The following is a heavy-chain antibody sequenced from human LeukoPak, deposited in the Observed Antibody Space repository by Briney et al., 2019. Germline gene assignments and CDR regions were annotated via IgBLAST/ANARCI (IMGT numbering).Heavy chain of an antibody. V-gene: IGHV4-34*11. CDR3: ARMGGYSGYATH. D-gene: IGHD5-12*01. CDR2: IHYSGTT. CDR1: GGSFSGYY. J-gene: IGHJ4*02. Sequence: SETLSLTCAVYGGSFSGYYWSWIRQPPGKGLEWIGYIHYSGTTNYNPSLKNRVTISLDTSKNQFSLNLGSVTAADTAVYFGARMGGYSGYATHWGQGTLVTVSS.